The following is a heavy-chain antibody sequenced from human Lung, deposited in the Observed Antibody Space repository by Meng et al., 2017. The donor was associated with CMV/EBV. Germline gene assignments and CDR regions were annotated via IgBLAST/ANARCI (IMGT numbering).Heavy chain of an antibody. CDR3: AKGSEGSIGCGRSPYYFDF. V-gene: IGHV3-30*04. Sequence: GGSXRLSCAASGFTFPTYSLHWVRQAPGKGLEWVAVISYDGSNKYYADSVKGRFTITRDNSKNNMYLQMNSLKTEDTSVYYCAKGSEGSIGCGRSPYYFDFWXRGTXVTVSS. D-gene: IGHD2-21*01. CDR1: GFTFPTYS. J-gene: IGHJ4*01. CDR2: ISYDGSNK.